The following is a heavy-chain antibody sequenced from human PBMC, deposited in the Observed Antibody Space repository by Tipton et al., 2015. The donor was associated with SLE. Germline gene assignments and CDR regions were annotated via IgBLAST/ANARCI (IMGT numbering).Heavy chain of an antibody. J-gene: IGHJ5*02. Sequence: TLSLTCTISGDSLSNYYWSWIRQPPGKGLEWIGYISDGGGSNHNPSLKSRVTISVDPAKNQFSLKLTSVTAADTAVYYCAKDSGDYDFGQDPWGRGTLVTVSS. CDR1: GDSLSNYY. CDR3: AKDSGDYDFGQDP. D-gene: IGHD3-3*01. V-gene: IGHV4-59*12. CDR2: ISDGGGS.